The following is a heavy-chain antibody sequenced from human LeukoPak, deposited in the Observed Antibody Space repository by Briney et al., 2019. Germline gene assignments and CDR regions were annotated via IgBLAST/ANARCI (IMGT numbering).Heavy chain of an antibody. CDR2: ISYDGSNK. Sequence: GGSLRLSCAASGFTFSSYAMHWVRQAPGKGLEWVAVISYDGSNKYYADSVKGRFTISRDNSKNTLYLQMNSLRAEDTAVYYYARDGNTDSSSWHNYYYYYYMDVWGKGTTVTVSS. J-gene: IGHJ6*03. CDR3: ARDGNTDSSSWHNYYYYYYMDV. CDR1: GFTFSSYA. V-gene: IGHV3-30*01. D-gene: IGHD6-13*01.